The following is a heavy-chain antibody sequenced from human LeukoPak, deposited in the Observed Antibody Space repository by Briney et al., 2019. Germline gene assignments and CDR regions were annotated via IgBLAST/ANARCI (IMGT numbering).Heavy chain of an antibody. D-gene: IGHD6-19*01. CDR3: VRGASGWYKTKYYFDY. J-gene: IGHJ4*02. Sequence: PSETLPLTCTVSGGSISSSSYYWGWIRQPPGKGLEWIGSIYYSGSTYYNPSLKSRVTISVDTSKNQFSLKLSSVTAADTAVYYCVRGASGWYKTKYYFDYWGQGTLVTVSS. CDR1: GGSISSSSYY. V-gene: IGHV4-39*01. CDR2: IYYSGST.